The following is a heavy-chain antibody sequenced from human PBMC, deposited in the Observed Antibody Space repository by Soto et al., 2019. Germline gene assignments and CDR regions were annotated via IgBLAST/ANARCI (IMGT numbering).Heavy chain of an antibody. CDR1: GGTFSSYA. CDR3: ARGHIVGSLGLKDY. CDR2: IIPIFGTA. D-gene: IGHD2-15*01. J-gene: IGHJ4*02. Sequence: GASVKVSCKASGGTFSSYAISWVRQAPGQGLEWMGGIIPIFGTANYAQKFQGRVTITADESTSTAYMELSSLRSEDTAVYYCARGHIVGSLGLKDYWGQGTLVTVSS. V-gene: IGHV1-69*13.